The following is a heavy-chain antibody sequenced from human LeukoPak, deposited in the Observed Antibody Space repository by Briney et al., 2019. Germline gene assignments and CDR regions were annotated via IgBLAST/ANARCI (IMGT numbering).Heavy chain of an antibody. CDR1: GFTFSNTW. D-gene: IGHD2-21*01. V-gene: IGHV3-15*01. Sequence: GGSLRLSCAASGFTFSNTWMSWVRQAPGKGLEWVGRIKSKIDGGTTDYAAPVKGRFTISRDDSKNTLYLQMNSLKTEDTAIYYCTIEVWTAAFNCWGHGTLVTVSS. CDR3: TIEVWTAAFNC. J-gene: IGHJ4*01. CDR2: IKSKIDGGTT.